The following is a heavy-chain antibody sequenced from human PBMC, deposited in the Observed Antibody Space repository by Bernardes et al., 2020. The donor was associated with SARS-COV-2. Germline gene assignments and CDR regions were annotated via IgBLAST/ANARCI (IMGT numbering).Heavy chain of an antibody. CDR1: GYTFTGYY. CDR3: ARGGWYYDTSVNSAMDV. CDR2: IFPNNGGT. Sequence: ASVKVSCQTSGYTFTGYYIHWVRQAPGQGLEWMGWIFPNNGGTKYAQKFQGRVTMTRDTSLRTAYMELSGLTSDDTAVYYCARGGWYYDTSVNSAMDVWGQGTTVSVSS. D-gene: IGHD3-22*01. J-gene: IGHJ6*02. V-gene: IGHV1-2*02.